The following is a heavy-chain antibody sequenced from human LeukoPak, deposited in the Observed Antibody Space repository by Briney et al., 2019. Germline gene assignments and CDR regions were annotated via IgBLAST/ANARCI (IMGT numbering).Heavy chain of an antibody. D-gene: IGHD3-3*01. CDR2: IIPIFGTA. V-gene: IGHV1-69*05. CDR3: ATYDPPFLFLEWLTLPFDY. CDR1: GGTFSSYA. Sequence: ASVKVSCKASGGTFSSYAISWVRQAPGQGLEWMGGIIPIFGTANYAQKFQGRVTITTDESTSTAYMELSSLRSEDTAVYYCATYDPPFLFLEWLTLPFDYWGQGTLVTVSS. J-gene: IGHJ4*02.